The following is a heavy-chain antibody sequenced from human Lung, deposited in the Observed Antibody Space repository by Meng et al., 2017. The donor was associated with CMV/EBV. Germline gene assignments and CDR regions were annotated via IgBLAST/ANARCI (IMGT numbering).Heavy chain of an antibody. J-gene: IGHJ6*02. CDR1: GGSFSGYY. V-gene: IGHV4-34*01. D-gene: IGHD3/OR15-3a*01. Sequence: GSLRLSCAVYGGSFSGYYWTWFRQPPGKGLEWIGEINHSGITNYNPSLKSPVTISVDTSKNQLSLKVSSVTAADTAVYYCARGNRGLDEVVRGGYYYYGLDVWGQGTMVTVSS. CDR2: INHSGIT. CDR3: ARGNRGLDEVVRGGYYYYGLDV.